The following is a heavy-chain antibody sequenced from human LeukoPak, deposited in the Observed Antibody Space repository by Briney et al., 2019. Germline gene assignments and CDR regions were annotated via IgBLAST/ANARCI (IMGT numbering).Heavy chain of an antibody. V-gene: IGHV4-59*01. CDR1: GGSISSYY. Sequence: PSETLSLTCTVSGGSISSYYWSWIRQPPGKGLEWIGYIYYSGSTNYNPSLKSRVTISVDTSKNQFSLKLSSVTAADTAVYYCAREASSGYYHPWGQGTLVTVSS. CDR3: AREASSGYYHP. J-gene: IGHJ5*02. CDR2: IYYSGST. D-gene: IGHD3-22*01.